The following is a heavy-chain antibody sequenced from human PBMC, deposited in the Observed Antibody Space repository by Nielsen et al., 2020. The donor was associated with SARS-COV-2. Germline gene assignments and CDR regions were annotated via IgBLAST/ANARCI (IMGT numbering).Heavy chain of an antibody. Sequence: WIRQPPGKGLEWVSYISSSSSTIYYADSVKGRFTISRDNAKNSLYLQMNSLRAEDTAVYYCARDGSSGWSSGYYYYYGMDVWGQGTTVTVSS. V-gene: IGHV3-48*01. D-gene: IGHD6-19*01. J-gene: IGHJ6*02. CDR3: ARDGSSGWSSGYYYYYGMDV. CDR2: ISSSSSTI.